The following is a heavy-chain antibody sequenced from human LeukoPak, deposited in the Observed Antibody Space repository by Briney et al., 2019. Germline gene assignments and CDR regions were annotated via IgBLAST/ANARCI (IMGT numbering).Heavy chain of an antibody. J-gene: IGHJ4*02. V-gene: IGHV1-46*01. CDR1: GYTFTSYY. Sequence: ASVKVSCKASGYTFTSYYMHWVRQAPGQWLEWMGIINPGGGSTSYAQKFQGRVTMTRDTSTSTVYMELSSLRSEDTAVYYCARGAGSWYSGYWGQGTLVTVSS. CDR3: ARGAGSWYSGY. D-gene: IGHD6-13*01. CDR2: INPGGGST.